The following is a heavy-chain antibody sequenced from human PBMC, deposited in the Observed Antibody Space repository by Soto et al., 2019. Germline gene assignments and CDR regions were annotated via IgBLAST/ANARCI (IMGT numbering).Heavy chain of an antibody. CDR2: IIPMSGRP. CDR1: GGTFNSYS. CDR3: TRRGRQSANWFDT. V-gene: IGHV1-69*06. J-gene: IGHJ5*02. Sequence: QVQLVQSGAEVKTPGSSVKVSCKASGGTFNSYSIDWVRQAPGQGFEWMGGIIPMSGRPNYAQRFQGRVTFSEDKSTNTVYMEVNSLTHADTAVYYCTRRGRQSANWFDTWGQGTLVTVSS.